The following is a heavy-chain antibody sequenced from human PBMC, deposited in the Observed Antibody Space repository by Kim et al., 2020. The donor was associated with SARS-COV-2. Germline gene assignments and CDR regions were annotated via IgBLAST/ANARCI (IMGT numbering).Heavy chain of an antibody. CDR1: GFTFSSYS. CDR3: ARSRFGVVKYYYYGMDV. J-gene: IGHJ6*02. D-gene: IGHD3-3*01. V-gene: IGHV3-21*01. CDR2: ISSSSSYI. Sequence: GGSLRLSCAASGFTFSSYSMNWVHQAPGKGLEWVSSISSSSSYIYYADSVKGRFTISRDNAKNSLYLQMNSLRAEDTAVYYCARSRFGVVKYYYYGMDVWGQGTTVTVSS.